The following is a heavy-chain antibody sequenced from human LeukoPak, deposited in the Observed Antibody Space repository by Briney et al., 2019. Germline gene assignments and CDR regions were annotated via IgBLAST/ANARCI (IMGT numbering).Heavy chain of an antibody. CDR1: GFTFRIYA. D-gene: IGHD5-24*01. CDR2: ISGSGGST. CDR3: AKPPYGRDVYNCFDY. V-gene: IGHV3-23*01. J-gene: IGHJ4*02. Sequence: GGSLRLSCAGSGFTFRIYAMSWVRQAPGKGLEWVSSISGSGGSTYYAHSVKGRFTISRDNSKNTLYLQMNNLRVEDTAVYYCAKPPYGRDVYNCFDYWGQGTPVTVSS.